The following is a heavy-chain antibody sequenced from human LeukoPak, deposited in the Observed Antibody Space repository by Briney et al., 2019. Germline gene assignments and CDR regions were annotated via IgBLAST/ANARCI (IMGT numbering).Heavy chain of an antibody. CDR2: ISGSGGST. D-gene: IGHD6-13*01. Sequence: GGSLRLSCAASGFTLSSYGMSWVRQAPGKGLEWVSAISGSGGSTYYADSVKGRFTISRDNSKNTLYLQMNSLRTEDTALYYCAKSGYYYYMDVWGKGTTVTVSS. CDR1: GFTLSSYG. CDR3: AKSGYYYYMDV. J-gene: IGHJ6*03. V-gene: IGHV3-23*01.